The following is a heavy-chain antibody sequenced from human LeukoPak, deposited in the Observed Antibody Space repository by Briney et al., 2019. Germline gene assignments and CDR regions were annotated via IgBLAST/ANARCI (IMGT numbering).Heavy chain of an antibody. CDR2: IIPIFGTA. CDR1: GGTFSSYA. Sequence: ASVKVSCKASGGTFSSYAISWVRQAPGQGLEWMGGIIPIFGTANYAQKFQGRVTITADKSTSTAYMELSSLRSEDTAVYYCARDDGVYYYYYMDVWGKGTTVTVSS. J-gene: IGHJ6*03. V-gene: IGHV1-69*06. D-gene: IGHD3-3*01. CDR3: ARDDGVYYYYYMDV.